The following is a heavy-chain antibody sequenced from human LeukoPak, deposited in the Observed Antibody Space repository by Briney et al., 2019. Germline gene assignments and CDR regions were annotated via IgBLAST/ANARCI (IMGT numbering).Heavy chain of an antibody. CDR2: ISSSSSYI. D-gene: IGHD6-19*01. CDR3: ARVGSGWTLDY. Sequence: GGSLRLSCAASGFTFSSYGMHWVRQAPGKGLEWVSSISSSSSYIYYADSVKGRFTISRDNAKNSLYLQMNSLRAEDTAVYYCARVGSGWTLDYWGQGTLVTVSS. J-gene: IGHJ4*02. CDR1: GFTFSSYG. V-gene: IGHV3-21*01.